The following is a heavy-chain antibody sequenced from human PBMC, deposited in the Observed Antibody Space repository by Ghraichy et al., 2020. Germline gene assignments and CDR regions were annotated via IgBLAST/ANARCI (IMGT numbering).Heavy chain of an antibody. D-gene: IGHD2/OR15-2a*01. V-gene: IGHV3-53*01. CDR2: IYNGGST. CDR1: GFTVSSNY. Sequence: AGSLRLSCAASGFTVSSNYMSWVRQAPGKGLEWVSVIYNGGSTFYADSVKGRFTISRDNSKNTLYLQMNSLRAEDTAVYYCARGEGGTTLFDSWGQGTLVTVSS. CDR3: ARGEGGTTLFDS. J-gene: IGHJ4*02.